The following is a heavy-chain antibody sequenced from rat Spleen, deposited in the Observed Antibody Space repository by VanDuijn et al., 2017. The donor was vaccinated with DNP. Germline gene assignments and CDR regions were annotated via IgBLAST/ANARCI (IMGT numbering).Heavy chain of an antibody. Sequence: EVQLVESGGGLVQPGRSLKLSCTASGFTFSYYGMAWVRQAPTKGLEWVASITTGVGNTYYGDSVQGRFTISSDNAKDTHYLQMDSLRSEETATYYCASLLLPNWFTYWGQGTLVTVSS. CDR3: ASLLLPNWFTY. CDR2: ITTGVGNT. D-gene: IGHD1-1*01. CDR1: GFTFSYYG. V-gene: IGHV5S13*01. J-gene: IGHJ3*01.